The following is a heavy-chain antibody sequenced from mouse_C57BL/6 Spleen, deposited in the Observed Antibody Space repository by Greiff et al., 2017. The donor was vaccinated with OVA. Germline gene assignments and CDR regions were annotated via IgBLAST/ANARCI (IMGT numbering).Heavy chain of an antibody. CDR3: TITTVVPGMDY. J-gene: IGHJ4*01. V-gene: IGHV1-5*01. D-gene: IGHD1-1*01. Sequence: EVQLQQSGTVLARPGASVKMSCKTSGYTFTSYWMHWVKQRPGQGLEWIGAIYPGNSDTSYSQKFKGKAKLTAVTSASTAYMELSSLTNEDSAVYYCTITTVVPGMDYWGQGTSVTVSS. CDR2: IYPGNSDT. CDR1: GYTFTSYW.